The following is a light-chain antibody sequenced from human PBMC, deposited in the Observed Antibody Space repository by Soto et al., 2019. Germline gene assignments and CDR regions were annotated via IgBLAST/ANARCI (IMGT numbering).Light chain of an antibody. CDR1: QSVSSTF. CDR2: GAS. CDR3: QQCDSSVT. J-gene: IGKJ1*01. V-gene: IGKV3-20*01. Sequence: EIVLTQSPGSLSLSPGERATLSCRASQSVSSTFFAWYQQRPGQDPRLLMYGASSRATGIPERFSGSGSGTDFTLTISRLEPEDFAVYYCQQCDSSVTFGQGTKVEIK.